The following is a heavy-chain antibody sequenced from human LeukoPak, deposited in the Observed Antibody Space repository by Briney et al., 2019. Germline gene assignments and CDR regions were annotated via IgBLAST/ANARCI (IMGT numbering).Heavy chain of an antibody. J-gene: IGHJ4*02. V-gene: IGHV3-49*04. D-gene: IGHD3-10*01. CDR3: TRGQLYPYGPEFDF. CDR1: GFNFGDYN. CDR2: ISAKTHDGTA. Sequence: SLTLSCASSGFNFGDYNMNWVRQGPGKGLEWVGYISAKTHDGTADYAASVKGRFTISRDDSKSIAYLQMTGLDSEDTAVYYCTRGQLYPYGPEFDFWGQGTLVTVSS.